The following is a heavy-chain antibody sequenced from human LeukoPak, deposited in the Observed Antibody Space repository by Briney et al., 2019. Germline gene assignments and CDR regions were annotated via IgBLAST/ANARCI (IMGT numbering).Heavy chain of an antibody. D-gene: IGHD5-12*01. V-gene: IGHV4-39*01. Sequence: SETLSLTCIVSGGSISSGTYYWGWIRQPPGKGLEWIGSIYYSGSTYYNPSLRSRVTMSVDTSKNQFSLRLSSVTAADTAIYYCARHSRSGYGGYENAFDLWGQGTMVSVSS. CDR1: GGSISSGTYY. CDR3: ARHSRSGYGGYENAFDL. CDR2: IYYSGST. J-gene: IGHJ3*01.